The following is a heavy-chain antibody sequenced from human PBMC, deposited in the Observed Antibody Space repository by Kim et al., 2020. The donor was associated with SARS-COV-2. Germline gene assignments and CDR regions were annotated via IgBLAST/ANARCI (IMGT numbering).Heavy chain of an antibody. D-gene: IGHD3-22*01. CDR1: GFTFSSYA. J-gene: IGHJ3*02. V-gene: IGHV3-23*01. CDR2: ISGSGGST. Sequence: GGSLRLSCAASGFTFSSYAMSWVRQAPGKGLEWVSAISGSGGSTSYADSVKGRFTISRDNSKNTLYLQMNSLRAEDTAVYYCATSYDSSGYYAFDIWGQGTMFTVSS. CDR3: ATSYDSSGYYAFDI.